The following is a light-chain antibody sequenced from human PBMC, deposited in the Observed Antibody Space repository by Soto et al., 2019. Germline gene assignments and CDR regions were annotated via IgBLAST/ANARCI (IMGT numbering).Light chain of an antibody. CDR3: AVWDDSLNGVV. CDR2: YDD. Sequence: QSVLTQPPSVSEAPRQRVTISCSGSSSNVGNNAVNWYQQLPGKAPKLLIYYDDLLPSGVSDRFSGSKSGTSASLAISGLQSEDEADYYCAVWDDSLNGVVFGGGTKPPS. V-gene: IGLV1-36*01. J-gene: IGLJ2*01. CDR1: SSNVGNNA.